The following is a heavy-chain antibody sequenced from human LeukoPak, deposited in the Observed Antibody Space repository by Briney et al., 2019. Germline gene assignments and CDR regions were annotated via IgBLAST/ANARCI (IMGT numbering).Heavy chain of an antibody. V-gene: IGHV4-34*01. Sequence: SETLSLTCAVYGGSFSGYYWSWIRQPPGKGLEWIGEINHSGSTNYNPSLKSRVTISVDTSKNQFSLKLSSVTAADTAVYYCARVLRYFDWLVYLDYWGQGTLVTVSS. D-gene: IGHD3-9*01. CDR3: ARVLRYFDWLVYLDY. J-gene: IGHJ4*02. CDR2: INHSGST. CDR1: GGSFSGYY.